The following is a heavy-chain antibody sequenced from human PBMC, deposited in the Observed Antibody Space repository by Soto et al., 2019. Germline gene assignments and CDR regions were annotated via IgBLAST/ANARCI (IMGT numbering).Heavy chain of an antibody. V-gene: IGHV4-30-2*01. CDR1: GGSISSGGYS. CDR2: IYHSGST. Sequence: QLQLQESGSGLVKPSQTLSLTCAVSGGSISSGGYSWSWIRQPPGKGLEWIGYIYHSGSTCYNPSLKSRVTISGDRSKNQFSLKLSSVTAADTAVYYCARAGGLGAVAVDYWGQGTLVTVSS. CDR3: ARAGGLGAVAVDY. J-gene: IGHJ4*02. D-gene: IGHD6-19*01.